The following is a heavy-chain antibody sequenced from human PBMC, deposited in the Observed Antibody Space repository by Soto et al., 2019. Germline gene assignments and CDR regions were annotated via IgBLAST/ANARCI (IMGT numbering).Heavy chain of an antibody. CDR2: ISGKGDIT. Sequence: EVQLLESGGGLVQPGVSLRLSCAASGFTFTTFAMTWVRQVPGKGLEWVSVISGKGDITNYADSVKGRFTISRDNSKNTVFLQMNSLRAEDTAVYFCARWSRVVWEPGWFDPWGQGTLVTVSS. CDR3: ARWSRVVWEPGWFDP. J-gene: IGHJ5*02. V-gene: IGHV3-23*01. CDR1: GFTFTTFA. D-gene: IGHD1-26*01.